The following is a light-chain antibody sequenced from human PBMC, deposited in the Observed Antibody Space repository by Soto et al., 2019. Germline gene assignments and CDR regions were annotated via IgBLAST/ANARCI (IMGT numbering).Light chain of an antibody. J-gene: IGLJ1*01. CDR3: SSHGGNSPDV. CDR1: TSDIGGYDY. CDR2: EVN. Sequence: QSALTQPPPASGSPGQSVAISCTGTTSDIGGYDYVSWYQQHPGKAPKLMIYEVNKRPSGVPDRFSGSKSGNTASLTVSGLQAEDEADYYCSSHGGNSPDVFGTGTKLTVL. V-gene: IGLV2-8*01.